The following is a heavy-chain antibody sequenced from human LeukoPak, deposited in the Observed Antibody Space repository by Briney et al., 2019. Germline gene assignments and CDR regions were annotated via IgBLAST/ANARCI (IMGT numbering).Heavy chain of an antibody. CDR1: GGSISSGSYY. CDR2: IYTSGST. Sequence: PSETLSLTCTVSGGSISSGSYYWSWIRQPAGKGLEWIGRIYTSGSTNYNPSLKSRVTISVDTSKNQFSLKLSSVTAADTAVYYCARRDDFYYFDYWGQGTLVTVSS. CDR3: ARRDDFYYFDY. J-gene: IGHJ4*02. V-gene: IGHV4-61*02. D-gene: IGHD3-3*01.